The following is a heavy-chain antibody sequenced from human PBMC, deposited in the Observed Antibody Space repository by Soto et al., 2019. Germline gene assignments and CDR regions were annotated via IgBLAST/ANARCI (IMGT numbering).Heavy chain of an antibody. J-gene: IGHJ4*02. CDR2: INPSGGST. D-gene: IGHD3-22*01. V-gene: IGHV1-46*01. CDR1: GYTFTSYY. CDR3: AREGGYYYDSSGLPDY. Sequence: ASVKVSCKASGYTFTSYYMHWVRQAPGQGLEWMGIINPSGGSTSYAQKFQGRVTMTRDTSTSTVYMELSSLRSEDTAVYYCAREGGYYYDSSGLPDYWGQGTLVTVSS.